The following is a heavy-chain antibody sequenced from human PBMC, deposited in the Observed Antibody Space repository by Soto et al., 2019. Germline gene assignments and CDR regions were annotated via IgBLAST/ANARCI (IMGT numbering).Heavy chain of an antibody. CDR3: ARVQLLPEDVFNL. CDR1: GGSISGYY. J-gene: IGHJ3*01. D-gene: IGHD4-4*01. Sequence: SETLSLTCTVSGGSISGYYWSWIRQPPGKGLEWIGNIHYRGSTNYGPSLKSRVTISIDLSRNQFSLSLNSVTAADTALYYCARVQLLPEDVFNLWGQGTMVT. CDR2: IHYRGST. V-gene: IGHV4-59*01.